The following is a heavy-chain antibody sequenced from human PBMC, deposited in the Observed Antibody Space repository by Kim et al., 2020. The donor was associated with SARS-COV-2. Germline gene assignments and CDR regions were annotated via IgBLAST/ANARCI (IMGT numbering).Heavy chain of an antibody. D-gene: IGHD6-19*01. CDR1: GGSFSGYS. CDR2: INHSGST. V-gene: IGHV4-34*01. J-gene: IGHJ4*02. CDR3: ARIAVAGTFDY. Sequence: SETLSLTCAVYGGSFSGYSWSWIRQPPGKGLEWIGEINHSGSTNYNPSLKSRVTISVDTSKNQFSLKLSSVTAADTAVYYCARIAVAGTFDYWGQGTLVTVSS.